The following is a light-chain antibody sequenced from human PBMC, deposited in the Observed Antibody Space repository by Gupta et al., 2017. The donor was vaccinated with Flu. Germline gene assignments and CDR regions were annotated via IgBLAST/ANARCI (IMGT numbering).Light chain of an antibody. Sequence: DIQMTQSPSSLSASVGDRVTITCQANKDIRNFLNWYQQKPGRAPELLIYDASTLETGVPSRFTGDGSGTDFTLTITNLESEDIATYYCQQDDSLPVTFGHGTKVEVK. V-gene: IGKV1-33*01. CDR1: KDIRNF. J-gene: IGKJ3*01. CDR3: QQDDSLPVT. CDR2: DAS.